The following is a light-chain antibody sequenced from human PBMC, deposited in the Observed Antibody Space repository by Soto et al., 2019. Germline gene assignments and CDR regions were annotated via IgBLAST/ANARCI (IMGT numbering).Light chain of an antibody. Sequence: EIVLKQSPGTLSLSPGQRATLSCRASQSVSSSYLAWYQQKPGQAPRLLIYATSRRATGIPDRFGGSGSGTDFTLTISRLEPEDFAVYYCQHYGSSPLYTFGPGNRLESK. CDR3: QHYGSSPLYT. J-gene: IGKJ2*01. CDR2: ATS. CDR1: QSVSSSY. V-gene: IGKV3-20*01.